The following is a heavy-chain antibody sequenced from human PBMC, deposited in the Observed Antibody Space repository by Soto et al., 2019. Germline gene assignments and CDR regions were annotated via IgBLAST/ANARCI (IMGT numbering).Heavy chain of an antibody. J-gene: IGHJ4*02. D-gene: IGHD3-22*01. CDR2: ISGSGVST. CDR1: GFTFSSYA. CDR3: AKSPGMYYYDSSGYYHYDY. V-gene: IGHV3-23*01. Sequence: PGGSLRLSCAASGFTFSSYAVSWVRQAPGKGLEWVSAISGSGVSTYYADSVKGRFTISRDNSKNTLYLQMNSLGAEDTAVYYCAKSPGMYYYDSSGYYHYDYWGQGTLVTVSS.